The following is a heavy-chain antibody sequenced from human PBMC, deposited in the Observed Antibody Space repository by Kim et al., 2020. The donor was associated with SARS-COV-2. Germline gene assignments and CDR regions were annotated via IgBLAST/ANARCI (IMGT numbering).Heavy chain of an antibody. CDR1: GGSFSGYY. D-gene: IGHD5-12*01. V-gene: IGHV4-34*01. CDR3: ARGLAYGGYVG. J-gene: IGHJ4*02. CDR2: INHSGST. Sequence: SETLSLTCAVYGGSFSGYYWSWIRQPPGKGLEWIGEINHSGSTNYNPSLKSRVTISVDTSKNQFSLKLSSVTAADTAVYYCARGLAYGGYVGWGQGTLVTVSS.